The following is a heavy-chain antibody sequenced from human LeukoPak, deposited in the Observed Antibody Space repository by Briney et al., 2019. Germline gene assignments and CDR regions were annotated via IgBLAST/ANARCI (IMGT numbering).Heavy chain of an antibody. V-gene: IGHV1-69*05. Sequence: GSSVKVSCKXSGGTFSSYAISWVRQAPGQGLEWMGGIIPIFGTANYAQKFQGRVTITTDESTSTAYMELSSLRSEDTAVYYCVTVAGNGAFDYWGQGTLVTVSS. CDR3: VTVAGNGAFDY. CDR2: IIPIFGTA. CDR1: GGTFSSYA. J-gene: IGHJ4*02. D-gene: IGHD6-19*01.